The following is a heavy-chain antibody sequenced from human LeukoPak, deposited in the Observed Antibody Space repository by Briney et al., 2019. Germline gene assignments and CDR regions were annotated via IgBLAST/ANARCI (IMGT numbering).Heavy chain of an antibody. D-gene: IGHD1-7*01. CDR3: ARKLELPSDAFDI. CDR2: INPSGGST. CDR1: GYTFTGYY. J-gene: IGHJ3*02. Sequence: ASVKVSCKASGYTFTGYYMHWVRQAPGQGLEWMGIINPSGGSTSYAQKFQGRVTMTRDMSTSTVYMELSSLRSEDTAVYYCARKLELPSDAFDIWGQGTMVTVSS. V-gene: IGHV1-46*01.